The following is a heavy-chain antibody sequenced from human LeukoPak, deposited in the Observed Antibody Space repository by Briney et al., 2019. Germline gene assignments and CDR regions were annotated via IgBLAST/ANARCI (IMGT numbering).Heavy chain of an antibody. CDR3: ARLQRYRAYYDILTGYSAPYYFDY. D-gene: IGHD3-9*01. J-gene: IGHJ4*02. Sequence: SETLSLTCAVYGGSFSGYYWSWIRQPPGKGLEWIGEINHSGSTNYNPSLKSRVTISVDTSKNQFSLKLSSVTAADTAVYYCARLQRYRAYYDILTGYSAPYYFDYWGQGTLVTVSS. CDR1: GGSFSGYY. CDR2: INHSGST. V-gene: IGHV4-34*01.